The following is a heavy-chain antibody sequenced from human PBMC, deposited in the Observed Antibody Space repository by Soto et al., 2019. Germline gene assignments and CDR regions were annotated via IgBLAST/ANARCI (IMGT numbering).Heavy chain of an antibody. Sequence: ASVKVSCKASGYTFTSYDINWVRQATGQGLEWMGWMNPNSGNTGYAQKFQGRVTMTRNTSISTAYMELSSLGSEDTAVYYCARTPPRAAYCGGDCYPPNFDYWGQGTLVTVSS. CDR1: GYTFTSYD. J-gene: IGHJ4*02. CDR2: MNPNSGNT. V-gene: IGHV1-8*01. D-gene: IGHD2-21*01. CDR3: ARTPPRAAYCGGDCYPPNFDY.